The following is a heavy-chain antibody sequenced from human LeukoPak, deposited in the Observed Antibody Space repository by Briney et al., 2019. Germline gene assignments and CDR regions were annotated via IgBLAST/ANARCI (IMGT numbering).Heavy chain of an antibody. CDR3: ARYWGPYDNSGAYFDY. CDR1: GGSIATSTYY. V-gene: IGHV4-39*01. J-gene: IGHJ4*02. CDR2: IHYTGST. D-gene: IGHD3-22*01. Sequence: SETLSLTCTVSGGSIATSTYYWDWIRQPPGKGLEWIATIHYTGSTYYNPSLKSRVTISVDTSKNQFSLKLSSVTAADTAMYYCARYWGPYDNSGAYFDYWGQGTLVTVSS.